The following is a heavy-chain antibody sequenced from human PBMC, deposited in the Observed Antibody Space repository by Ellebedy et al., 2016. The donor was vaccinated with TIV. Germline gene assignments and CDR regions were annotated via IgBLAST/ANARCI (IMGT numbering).Heavy chain of an antibody. CDR2: IYYSGST. CDR1: GGSISSYY. CDR3: ARGAAMVSYYYHGMDV. Sequence: GSLRLSXTVSGGSISSYYWSWIRQPPGKGLEWIGYIYYSGSTNYNPSLKSRVTISVDTSKNQFSLKLSSVTAADTAVYYCARGAAMVSYYYHGMDVWGQGTTVTVSS. J-gene: IGHJ6*02. V-gene: IGHV4-59*01. D-gene: IGHD5-18*01.